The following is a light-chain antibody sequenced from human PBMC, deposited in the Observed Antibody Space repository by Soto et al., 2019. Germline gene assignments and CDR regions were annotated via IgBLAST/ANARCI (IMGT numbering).Light chain of an antibody. CDR3: QQSYITPRT. Sequence: DITMTQSPSSLSASVGDRVTITCRASQSISSYLNWYQQKPGKAPKLLINAASSLQSGVPSRFSGSGSGTEFTLTISALQPEDFATYFCQQSYITPRTFGQGTKVDIK. CDR2: AAS. J-gene: IGKJ1*01. V-gene: IGKV1-39*01. CDR1: QSISSY.